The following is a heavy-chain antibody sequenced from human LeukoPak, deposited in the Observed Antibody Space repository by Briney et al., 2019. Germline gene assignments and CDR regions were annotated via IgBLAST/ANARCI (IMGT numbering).Heavy chain of an antibody. J-gene: IGHJ4*02. D-gene: IGHD3-22*01. CDR3: AKAEVTYYYDSSGPFFDY. CDR1: GFTFSSYA. V-gene: IGHV3-30*04. CDR2: ISYDGSNK. Sequence: GGSLRLSCAASGFTFSSYAMHWVRQAPGKGLEWVAVISYDGSNKYYADSVKGRFTISRDNSKNTLYLQMNSLRAEDTAVYYCAKAEVTYYYDSSGPFFDYWGQGTLVTVSS.